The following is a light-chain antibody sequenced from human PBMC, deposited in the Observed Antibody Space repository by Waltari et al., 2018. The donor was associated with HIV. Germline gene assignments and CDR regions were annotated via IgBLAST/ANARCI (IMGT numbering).Light chain of an antibody. Sequence: HSALTQPASVSASPGQSITLSCTGTSSAFGISNYLSWYQQHPGNNPQVIISEVIRRPSGVSGRFSGSKLGNTAALTISGLQPEDEADYDCTSYTSDDTLLFGGGTKVTVL. CDR3: TSYTSDDTLL. CDR1: SSAFGISNY. CDR2: EVI. J-gene: IGLJ2*01. V-gene: IGLV2-14*01.